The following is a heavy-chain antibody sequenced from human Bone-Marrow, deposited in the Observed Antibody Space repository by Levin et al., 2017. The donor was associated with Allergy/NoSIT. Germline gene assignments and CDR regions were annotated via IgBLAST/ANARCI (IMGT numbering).Heavy chain of an antibody. Sequence: RASVKVSCAVSGVTFSSDNMNWVRQAPGKGLEWVAAISSSSSYAYYADPVKGRFIISRDNGKKSLFLQMNSLRVEDTAVYYCARDSSSRQWLTRFDDWGQGTLVTVSS. CDR2: ISSSSSYA. CDR3: ARDSSSRQWLTRFDD. J-gene: IGHJ4*02. V-gene: IGHV3-21*01. D-gene: IGHD6-19*01. CDR1: GVTFSSDN.